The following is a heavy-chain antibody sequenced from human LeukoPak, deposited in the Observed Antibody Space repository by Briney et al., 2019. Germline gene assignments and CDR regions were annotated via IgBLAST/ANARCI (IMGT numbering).Heavy chain of an antibody. V-gene: IGHV3-15*01. J-gene: IGHJ4*02. CDR3: TTGWPSSTSFGSP. Sequence: PGGSLRLSCAASGFTFSNAWMSWVRQAPGKGLEWVGRIKSKTDGGTTDYAAPVKGRFTISRDDSKNTLYLQMNSLKTEDTAVYYCTTGWPSSTSFGSPWGQGTLVTVSS. CDR2: IKSKTDGGTT. D-gene: IGHD2-2*01. CDR1: GFTFSNAW.